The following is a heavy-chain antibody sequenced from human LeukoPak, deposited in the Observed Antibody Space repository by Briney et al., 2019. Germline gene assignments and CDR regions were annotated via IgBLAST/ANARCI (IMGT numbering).Heavy chain of an antibody. CDR2: IYYSGNTNSYSGST. Sequence: SETLSLTCTVSGGSITNYFWSWIRQPPGKGLEWIGYIYYSGNTNSYSGSTNYNPSLMSRVTISVDTSKNQFSLKLSSVTAADTAVYYCAREKVHRVPPTYNRAVGRRGAFDYWGQGTLVTVSS. J-gene: IGHJ4*02. D-gene: IGHD6-19*01. CDR1: GGSITNYF. V-gene: IGHV4-59*12. CDR3: AREKVHRVPPTYNRAVGRRGAFDY.